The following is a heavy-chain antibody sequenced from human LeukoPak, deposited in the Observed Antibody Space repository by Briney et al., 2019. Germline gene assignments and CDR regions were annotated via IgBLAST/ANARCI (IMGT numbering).Heavy chain of an antibody. D-gene: IGHD3-22*01. Sequence: GASVKVSCKASGYTFTTYYMNWVRQAPGQGFEWMGIINPSGGSTSYAQKFQGRVTMTRDTSTSTVYMELSSLRSEDTAVYYCARAYDSSGYYFDHWGQGTLVTVSS. CDR1: GYTFTTYY. CDR3: ARAYDSSGYYFDH. V-gene: IGHV1-46*01. CDR2: INPSGGST. J-gene: IGHJ4*02.